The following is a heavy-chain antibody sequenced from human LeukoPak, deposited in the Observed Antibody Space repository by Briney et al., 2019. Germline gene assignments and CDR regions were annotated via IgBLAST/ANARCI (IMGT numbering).Heavy chain of an antibody. Sequence: ASVKVSCKASGYTFTGFYIHWVRQAPGQGLEWMGWLNCNSGGTNYAQKSQGRVTMTRDTSISTAYLELNRLTSDDTAIYYCARDWFVDSGDDPFPFDYWGQGTLVSVSS. CDR3: ARDWFVDSGDDPFPFDY. CDR1: GYTFTGFY. J-gene: IGHJ4*02. V-gene: IGHV1-2*02. D-gene: IGHD5-12*01. CDR2: LNCNSGGT.